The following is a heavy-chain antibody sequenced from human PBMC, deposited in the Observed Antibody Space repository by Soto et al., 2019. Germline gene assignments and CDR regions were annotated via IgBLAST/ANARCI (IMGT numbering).Heavy chain of an antibody. J-gene: IGHJ4*02. CDR3: ASVSSEGSSSYFDY. Sequence: PXGSLRLSCAAAGFTFSDYYMSWIRQAPGKGLEWVSYIISSGSTIYYADSVKGRFTISRDNAKNSLYLQMNSLRAEDTAVYYCASVSSEGSSSYFDYWGQGTLVTVSS. CDR1: GFTFSDYY. V-gene: IGHV3-11*01. D-gene: IGHD6-6*01. CDR2: IISSGSTI.